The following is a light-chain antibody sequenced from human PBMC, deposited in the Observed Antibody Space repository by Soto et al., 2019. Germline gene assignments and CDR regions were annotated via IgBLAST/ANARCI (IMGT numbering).Light chain of an antibody. Sequence: DIQMTQSPSTLSASVGDRVTITCRASQSISSWLAWYQQKPGKAPKLLIYDASSLESGVPSSFSGSGSGTEFTLTISSLQPDDFATYYCQQYNSYSPPTFGQGTKLEIK. CDR1: QSISSW. V-gene: IGKV1-5*01. J-gene: IGKJ2*01. CDR2: DAS. CDR3: QQYNSYSPPT.